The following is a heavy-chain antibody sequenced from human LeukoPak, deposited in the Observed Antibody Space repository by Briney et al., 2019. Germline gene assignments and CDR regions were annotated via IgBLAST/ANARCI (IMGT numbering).Heavy chain of an antibody. CDR1: GGSFSGYY. J-gene: IGHJ4*02. Sequence: SETLSLTCAVYGGSFSGYYWSWIRQPPGKGLEWIGEINHSGSTNYNPSLKSRVTISVDTSKNQFSLKLSSVTAADTAVYYCASGRIAAAGTAPGVDYWGQGTLVTVSS. CDR3: ASGRIAAAGTAPGVDY. V-gene: IGHV4-34*01. CDR2: INHSGST. D-gene: IGHD6-13*01.